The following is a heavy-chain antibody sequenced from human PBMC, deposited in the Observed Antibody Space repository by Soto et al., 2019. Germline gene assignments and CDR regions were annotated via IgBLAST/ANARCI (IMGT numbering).Heavy chain of an antibody. Sequence: PGGSLRLSCAASGFTFSSYAMSWVRQAPGKGLEWVSAISGSGGSTYYADSVKGRFTISRDNSKNTLYLQMNSLRAEDTVLYYCERTSLVVASATREDYWGKGTLVTV. V-gene: IGHV3-23*01. J-gene: IGHJ4*02. CDR1: GFTFSSYA. D-gene: IGHD2-15*01. CDR2: ISGSGGST. CDR3: ERTSLVVASATREDY.